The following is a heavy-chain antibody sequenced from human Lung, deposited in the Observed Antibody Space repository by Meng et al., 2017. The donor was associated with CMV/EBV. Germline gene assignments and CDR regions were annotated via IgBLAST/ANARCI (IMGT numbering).Heavy chain of an antibody. CDR1: GGSIAGSSYY. V-gene: IGHV4-39*07. CDR3: ARDVAVTYNWFDP. CDR2: IFYSGST. J-gene: IGHJ5*02. Sequence: GSLRLSXTVSGGSIAGSSYYWGWIRQPPGKGLQWIGSIFYSGSTYYNPSVKSRVNISIDTSKNQVSLKLSSVTAADTAVYYCARDVAVTYNWFDPWGQGILVTVSS. D-gene: IGHD2-21*02.